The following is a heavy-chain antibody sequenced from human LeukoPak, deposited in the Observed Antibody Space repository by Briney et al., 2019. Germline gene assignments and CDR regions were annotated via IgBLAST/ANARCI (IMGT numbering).Heavy chain of an antibody. V-gene: IGHV3-23*01. D-gene: IGHD4-17*01. CDR1: GFTFSSYA. CDR3: AKRYVPDDYGIYYYYAMDV. J-gene: IGHJ6*02. CDR2: ISGGTT. Sequence: GGSLRLSCAASGFTFSSYAMSWVRQAPGKGLEWISTISGGTTYYADSVKGRLTIARDNSRSTLYLQMNSLRAEDTAVYCCAKRYVPDDYGIYYYYAMDVWGQGTTVTVSS.